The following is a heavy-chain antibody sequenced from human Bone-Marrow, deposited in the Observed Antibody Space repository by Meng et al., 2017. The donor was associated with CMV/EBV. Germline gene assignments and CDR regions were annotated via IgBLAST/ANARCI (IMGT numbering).Heavy chain of an antibody. Sequence: GESLKISCAASGFTFSSYSMNWVRQAPGKGLEWVSSISSSSSYIYYADSVKGRFTISRDNAKNSLYLQMNSLRAEDTAVYYCARAVEYQLLYYYYGMAVWGQGTTVTGSS. CDR1: GFTFSSYS. V-gene: IGHV3-21*01. CDR2: ISSSSSYI. D-gene: IGHD2-2*01. J-gene: IGHJ6*01. CDR3: ARAVEYQLLYYYYGMAV.